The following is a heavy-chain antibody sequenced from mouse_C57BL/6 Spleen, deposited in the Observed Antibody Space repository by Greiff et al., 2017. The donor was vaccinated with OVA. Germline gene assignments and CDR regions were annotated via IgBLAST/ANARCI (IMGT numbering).Heavy chain of an antibody. CDR1: GFSLTSYG. CDR2: IWGVGST. V-gene: IGHV2-6*01. Sequence: VQVVESGPGLVAPSQSLSITCTVSGFSLTSYGVDWVRQSPGKGLEWLGVIWGVGSTNYNSALKSRLSISKDNSKSQVFLKMNSLQTDDTAMYYCASAYGYDGGFAYWGQGTLVTVSA. CDR3: ASAYGYDGGFAY. J-gene: IGHJ3*01. D-gene: IGHD2-2*01.